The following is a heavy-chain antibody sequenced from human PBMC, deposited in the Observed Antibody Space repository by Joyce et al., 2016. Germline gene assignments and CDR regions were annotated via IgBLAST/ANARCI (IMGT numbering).Heavy chain of an antibody. CDR1: GFTFSTYT. D-gene: IGHD4-17*01. CDR3: ARGDYAAATSGFDY. J-gene: IGHJ4*02. CDR2: ISYDGSNK. V-gene: IGHV3-30*04. Sequence: QVQLVESGGGVVQPGRSLRLSCAASGFTFSTYTMHWVRPAPGKGMEWVAVISYDGSNKSYADSVKGRFTISRDYSKNTLYLQMNSLRADDTAVYYCARGDYAAATSGFDYWGQGTLVTVSS.